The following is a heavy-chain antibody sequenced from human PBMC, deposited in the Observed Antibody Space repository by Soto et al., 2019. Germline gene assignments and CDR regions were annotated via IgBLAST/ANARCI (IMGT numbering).Heavy chain of an antibody. D-gene: IGHD3-22*01. J-gene: IGHJ4*02. V-gene: IGHV4-31*03. Sequence: QVQLQESGPGLVKPSQTLSLTCTVSGDSIGTGGYYWDWIRQHPGKGPEWIGYIHYSGNTYYNPSLKSRLTISLDTSKIHFALHLSSVTAADTAVYYCATNHDDISGRTPLLFDSWGQGTLVTVSS. CDR1: GDSIGTGGYY. CDR3: ATNHDDISGRTPLLFDS. CDR2: IHYSGNT.